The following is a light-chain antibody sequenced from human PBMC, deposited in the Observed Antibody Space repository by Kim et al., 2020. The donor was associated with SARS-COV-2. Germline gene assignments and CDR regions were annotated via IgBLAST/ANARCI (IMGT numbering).Light chain of an antibody. CDR2: SNN. V-gene: IGLV1-47*01. CDR3: ASWDDNLSGVI. CDR1: RSNIGSKF. J-gene: IGLJ2*01. Sequence: ELTQPPSESGTPGQRVTISCSGSRSNIGSKFVYWYQQLPGTAPTLLIYSNNQRPSGVPDRFSGSKSGALASLTISGLRSEDEADYYCASWDDNLSGVIFGGGTHLSVL.